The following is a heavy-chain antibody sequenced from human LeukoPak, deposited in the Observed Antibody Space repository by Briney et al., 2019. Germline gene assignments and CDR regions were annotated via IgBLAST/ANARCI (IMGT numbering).Heavy chain of an antibody. D-gene: IGHD3-3*01. Sequence: SETLSLTCTVSGGSISSSSHYWGWIRQPPGEGLEWIGVIYYSGSTYYNPSLKSRVTISVDTSKNQFSLKLSSVTAADTAVYYCARHITSSYYDFWSGYSTSFDYWGQGTLIAVSS. CDR2: IYYSGST. V-gene: IGHV4-39*01. J-gene: IGHJ4*02. CDR1: GGSISSSSHY. CDR3: ARHITSSYYDFWSGYSTSFDY.